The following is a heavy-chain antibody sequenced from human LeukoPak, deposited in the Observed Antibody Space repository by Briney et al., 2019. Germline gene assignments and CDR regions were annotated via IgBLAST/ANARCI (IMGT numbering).Heavy chain of an antibody. Sequence: HPSETLSLTCTVSGGSISSYYWSWVRQAPGKGLEWVSAISGSGGSTYYADSVKGRFTISRDNSKNTLYLQMNSLRAEDTTVYYCAKGYSWPVRARTYYFDYWGQGTLVTVSS. D-gene: IGHD2-15*01. V-gene: IGHV3-23*01. CDR2: ISGSGGST. J-gene: IGHJ4*02. CDR1: GGSISSYY. CDR3: AKGYSWPVRARTYYFDY.